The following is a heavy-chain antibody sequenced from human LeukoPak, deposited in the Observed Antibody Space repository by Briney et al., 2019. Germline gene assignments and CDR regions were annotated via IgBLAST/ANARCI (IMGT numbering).Heavy chain of an antibody. CDR1: GFSFSSYW. CDR2: INSDGSST. CDR3: ARVSGAAAGKGDY. Sequence: GGSLRLSCAASGFSFSSYWMHWVRQAPGKGLVWVSRINSDGSSTSYADSAKGRFTISRDNAKNTLYLQMNSLRLEDTAVYYCARVSGAAAGKGDYWGQGALVTVSS. V-gene: IGHV3-74*01. D-gene: IGHD6-13*01. J-gene: IGHJ4*02.